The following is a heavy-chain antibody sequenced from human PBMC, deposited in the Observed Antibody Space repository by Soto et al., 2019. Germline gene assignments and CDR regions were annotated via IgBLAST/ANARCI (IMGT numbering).Heavy chain of an antibody. CDR2: ITWNSFDI. J-gene: IGHJ6*02. CDR3: AKSNGYCSTSICLNSMDI. Sequence: PGGSLRLSCAASGFRFDDYAMNWVRQAPWKGLEWISGITWNSFDIGYADSVKGRFTVSRDNAKNSLYLQMNSLRPEDTALYYCAKSNGYCSTSICLNSMDIWGQGTTVTVSS. V-gene: IGHV3-9*01. D-gene: IGHD2-2*01. CDR1: GFRFDDYA.